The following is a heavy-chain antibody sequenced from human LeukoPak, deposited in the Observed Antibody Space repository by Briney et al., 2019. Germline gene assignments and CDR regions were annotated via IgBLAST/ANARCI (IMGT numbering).Heavy chain of an antibody. Sequence: SETLSLTCAVYGGSFSGYYWSWIRQPPGKGLEWIGEINHGGSTNYNPSLKSRVTISVDTSKNQFSLKLSSVTAADTAVYYCARARRSGSYFLNWFDPWGQGTLVTVSS. V-gene: IGHV4-34*01. CDR3: ARARRSGSYFLNWFDP. CDR2: INHGGST. CDR1: GGSFSGYY. D-gene: IGHD3-10*01. J-gene: IGHJ5*02.